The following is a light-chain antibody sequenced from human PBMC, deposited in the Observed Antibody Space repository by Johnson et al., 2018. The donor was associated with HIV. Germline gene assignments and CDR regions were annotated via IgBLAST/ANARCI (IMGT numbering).Light chain of an antibody. Sequence: QSVLTQPPSVSAAPGQKVTISCSGSSSNIGNNYVSWYQQLPGTAPKLLIYENNKRPSGIPDRFSGSKSGTSATLGITGLQTGDEADYYCGTWDSSLRLLYVFGTGTKVTVL. CDR2: ENN. J-gene: IGLJ1*01. CDR3: GTWDSSLRLLYV. CDR1: SSNIGNNY. V-gene: IGLV1-51*02.